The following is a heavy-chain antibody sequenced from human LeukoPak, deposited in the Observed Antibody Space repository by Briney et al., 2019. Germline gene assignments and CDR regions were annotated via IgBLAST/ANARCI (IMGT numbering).Heavy chain of an antibody. Sequence: GGSLGLSCITSGFNFRGYNMAWVRQAPGKGLEWLATTTRDGSGKEYVDSVRGRFTISRDNAKNSIYLQMNTLSAEDTAVCFCVTEFWYRFDYWGQGLLVTVSS. V-gene: IGHV3-7*01. J-gene: IGHJ4*02. CDR1: GFNFRGYN. CDR3: VTEFWYRFDY. D-gene: IGHD3-3*01. CDR2: TTRDGSGK.